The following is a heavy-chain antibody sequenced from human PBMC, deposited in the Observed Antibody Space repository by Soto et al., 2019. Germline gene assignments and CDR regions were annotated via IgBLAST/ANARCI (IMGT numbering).Heavy chain of an antibody. CDR2: ISGYGGKR. Sequence: IQLLQSAGAVKRPGASVKVSCKASGYTFNTFGVTWVRKAPGEGLEWMGCISGYGGKRDYSRKLEGRLTLTADPSTSTSYMELRNLTSDGTAVYYCARGWAKYFGVEVFWGQGALVTVSS. D-gene: IGHD2-8*01. V-gene: IGHV1-18*01. CDR1: GYTFNTFG. J-gene: IGHJ4*02. CDR3: ARGWAKYFGVEVF.